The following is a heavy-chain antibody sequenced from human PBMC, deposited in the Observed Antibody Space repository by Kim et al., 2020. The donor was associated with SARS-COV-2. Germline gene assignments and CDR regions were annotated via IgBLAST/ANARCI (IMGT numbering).Heavy chain of an antibody. Sequence: GSLRLSCAASGFTFSSYGMHWVRQAPGKGLEWVAVIWYDGSNKYYADSVKGRFTISRDNSKNTLYLQMNSLRAEDTAVYYCARDRNAAAYYYYYYGMDVWGQGTTVTVSS. V-gene: IGHV3-33*01. CDR2: IWYDGSNK. CDR1: GFTFSSYG. J-gene: IGHJ6*02. D-gene: IGHD6-13*01. CDR3: ARDRNAAAYYYYYYGMDV.